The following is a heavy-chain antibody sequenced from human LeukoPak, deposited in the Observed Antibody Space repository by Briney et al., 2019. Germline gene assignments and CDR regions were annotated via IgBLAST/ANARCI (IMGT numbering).Heavy chain of an antibody. D-gene: IGHD3-16*01. CDR1: GFTFSRSW. J-gene: IGHJ4*02. Sequence: PGGSLRLSCAASGFTFSRSWMSWVRQAPGKGLEWVANIKEDGSEKYYVDSVKGRFTISRDNAKNSLYLQMNSLRAEDTAVYYCAKDEVYDYVWGSHVYGGQGTLVTVSS. CDR3: AKDEVYDYVWGSHVY. CDR2: IKEDGSEK. V-gene: IGHV3-7*01.